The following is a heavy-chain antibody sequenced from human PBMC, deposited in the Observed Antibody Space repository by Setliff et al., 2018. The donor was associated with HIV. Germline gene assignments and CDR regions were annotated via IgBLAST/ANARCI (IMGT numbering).Heavy chain of an antibody. J-gene: IGHJ4*02. CDR3: GGAAPRTGQGTIDY. D-gene: IGHD1-1*01. CDR2: IYQSGAT. V-gene: IGHV4-38-2*01. Sequence: PSETLSLTCAVSGYSMSSGFSWAWIRQAPGKGLEWIGTIYQSGATFYNPSLKSRVTISVDTSNNHFSLKMPSVTATDTAVYYCGGAAPRTGQGTIDYWGQGTLVTSPQ. CDR1: GYSMSSGFS.